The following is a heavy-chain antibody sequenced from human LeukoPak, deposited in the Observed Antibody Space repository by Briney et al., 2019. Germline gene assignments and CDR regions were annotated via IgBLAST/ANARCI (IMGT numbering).Heavy chain of an antibody. CDR2: INHSGST. CDR1: GGSFSGYY. Sequence: PSETLSLTCAVYGGSFSGYYWSWIRQPPGKGLEWIGEINHSGSTNYNPSLKSRVTISVDTSKNQFSLKLSSVTAADTAVYYCARGGEDSGYDLFDYWGRGTLVTVSS. D-gene: IGHD5-12*01. CDR3: ARGGEDSGYDLFDY. J-gene: IGHJ4*02. V-gene: IGHV4-34*01.